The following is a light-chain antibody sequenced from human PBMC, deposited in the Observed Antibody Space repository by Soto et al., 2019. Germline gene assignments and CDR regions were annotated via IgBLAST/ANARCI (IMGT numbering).Light chain of an antibody. CDR1: QGISTY. V-gene: IGKV1-33*01. CDR3: QQYDTLIT. CDR2: DAS. Sequence: DIQMTQSPSSLSESAGDRVTITCRASQGISTYLNWYQHKPGKAPQLLIYDASTLETGAPSRFSGSGSGADFTLTISSLQPEDIATYYCQQYDTLITFGQGTRLEI. J-gene: IGKJ5*01.